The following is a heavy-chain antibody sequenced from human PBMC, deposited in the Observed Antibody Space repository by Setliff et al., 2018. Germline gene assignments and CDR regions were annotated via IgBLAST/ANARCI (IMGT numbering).Heavy chain of an antibody. CDR3: ASAGHSGSWFPFDAFHI. V-gene: IGHV3-21*01. CDR1: GFTFSTHS. Sequence: GGSLRLSCAASGFTFSTHSMNWVRQAPGKGLEWVSSISRSSTYIYYADSMKGRFTISRYNAKNSLYLQMNSLRAEDTAVYYCASAGHSGSWFPFDAFHIWGQGTMVTVSS. D-gene: IGHD6-13*01. CDR2: ISRSSTYI. J-gene: IGHJ3*02.